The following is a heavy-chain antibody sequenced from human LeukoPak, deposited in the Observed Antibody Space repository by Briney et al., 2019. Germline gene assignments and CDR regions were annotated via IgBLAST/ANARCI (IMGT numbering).Heavy chain of an antibody. CDR2: ISSSSSYI. CDR1: GFTFSSYS. V-gene: IGHV3-21*01. CDR3: AREFSREPYYDSSGYPDF. Sequence: GGSLRLSCAASGFTFSSYSMNWVRQAPGKGLEWVSSISSSSSYIYYADSVKGRFTISRDNAKNSLYLQMNSLRAEDTALYYCAREFSREPYYDSSGYPDFWGQGSLVTVSS. J-gene: IGHJ4*02. D-gene: IGHD3-22*01.